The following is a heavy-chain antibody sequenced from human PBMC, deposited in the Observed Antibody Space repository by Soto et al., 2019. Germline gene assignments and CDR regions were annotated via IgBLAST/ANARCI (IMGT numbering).Heavy chain of an antibody. CDR1: GFTFSSCT. CDR2: VRRSGA. D-gene: IGHD6-13*01. Sequence: EVQLLESGGGLVQPGGSLRLSCVTSGFTFSSCTMNWVRQAPGQGLEWVSSVRRSGAYYADSVTGRFTISRDNSRSTLYLQMDSLRAEDTAVYYCAKVLTDDNAWYHFDSWAQGTLVTVSS. CDR3: AKVLTDDNAWYHFDS. J-gene: IGHJ4*02. V-gene: IGHV3-23*01.